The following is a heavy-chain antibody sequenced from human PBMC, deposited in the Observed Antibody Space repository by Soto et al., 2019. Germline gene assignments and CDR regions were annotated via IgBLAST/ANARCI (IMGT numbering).Heavy chain of an antibody. D-gene: IGHD6-13*01. CDR3: ARGGVQGAAAVDY. CDR1: GGSFSGYY. J-gene: IGHJ4*02. V-gene: IGHV4-34*01. Sequence: QVQLQQWGAGLLKPSETLSLTCAVYGGSFSGYYWSWIRQPPGKGLEWIGEISHSGSTNYNPSLKSRVTISVDTSKNQFPLKLSSVTAADTAVYYCARGGVQGAAAVDYWGQGTLVTVSS. CDR2: ISHSGST.